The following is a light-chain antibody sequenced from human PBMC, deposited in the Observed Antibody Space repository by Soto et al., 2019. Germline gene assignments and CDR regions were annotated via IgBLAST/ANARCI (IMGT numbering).Light chain of an antibody. Sequence: DIQMTQSPSSLFALVGARATFICRASQAFNNILIWYQQKPGKAPELLIYDAFSLQTGVPSRFSGGASGTDFTLTISSLQPEDVATYYCQQYDTLPPTFGQGTKLEI. V-gene: IGKV1-33*01. CDR2: DAF. CDR1: QAFNNI. CDR3: QQYDTLPPT. J-gene: IGKJ2*01.